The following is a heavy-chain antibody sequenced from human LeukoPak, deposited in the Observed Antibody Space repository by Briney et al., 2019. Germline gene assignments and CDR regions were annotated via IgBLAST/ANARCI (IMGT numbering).Heavy chain of an antibody. Sequence: SETLSLTCTVPGGSISSYYWSWIRQPPGKGLEWIGYIHFSGSTNYNPSLKSRVTISVDTSKNQFSLKLSSVTAADTAVYYCARGRGNWGFDYWGQGTLVTVSS. CDR3: ARGRGNWGFDY. J-gene: IGHJ4*02. CDR1: GGSISSYY. V-gene: IGHV4-59*01. CDR2: IHFSGST. D-gene: IGHD7-27*01.